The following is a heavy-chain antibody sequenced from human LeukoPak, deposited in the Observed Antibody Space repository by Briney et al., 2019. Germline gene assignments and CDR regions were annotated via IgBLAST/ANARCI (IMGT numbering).Heavy chain of an antibody. CDR1: GFTFSSYA. J-gene: IGHJ4*02. Sequence: GGSLRLSCAASGFTFSSYAMSWVRQAPGKGLEWVSGISGSGGSTYYADSVKGRFTISRDNSKNTLYLQMNSLRAEDTAIYYCARDERLLSFLKWGQGTLVTVSS. D-gene: IGHD3-3*01. CDR2: ISGSGGST. CDR3: ARDERLLSFLK. V-gene: IGHV3-23*01.